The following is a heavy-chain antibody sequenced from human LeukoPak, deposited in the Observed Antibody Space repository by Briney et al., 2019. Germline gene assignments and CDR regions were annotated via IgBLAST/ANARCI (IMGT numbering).Heavy chain of an antibody. Sequence: SVKVSCKASGGTFSSYAISWVRQAPGQGLEWMGGIIPIFGTANYAQKFQGRVTITADESTSTAYMELSSLRSEDTAVYYCARERGDDILTGYRTHFDYWGQGTLVTISS. CDR2: IIPIFGTA. D-gene: IGHD3-9*01. CDR3: ARERGDDILTGYRTHFDY. J-gene: IGHJ4*02. CDR1: GGTFSSYA. V-gene: IGHV1-69*13.